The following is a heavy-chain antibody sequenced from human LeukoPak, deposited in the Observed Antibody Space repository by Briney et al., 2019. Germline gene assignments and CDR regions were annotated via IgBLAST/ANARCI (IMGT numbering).Heavy chain of an antibody. D-gene: IGHD3-22*01. Sequence: GGSLRLSCAASGFTFSDYYMSWIRQAPGKGLEWVSYISSSGSTIYYADSVKGRFTISRDNSKNTLYLQMNSLRAEDTAVYYCATYYYDSSGYQYYYYYYMDVWGKGTTVTISS. CDR2: ISSSGSTI. J-gene: IGHJ6*03. V-gene: IGHV3-11*04. CDR1: GFTFSDYY. CDR3: ATYYYDSSGYQYYYYYYMDV.